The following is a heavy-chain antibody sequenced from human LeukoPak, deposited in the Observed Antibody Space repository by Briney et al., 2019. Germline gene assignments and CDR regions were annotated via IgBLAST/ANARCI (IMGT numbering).Heavy chain of an antibody. V-gene: IGHV3-21*01. CDR2: ISISSSYI. Sequence: GGSLRPSCAASGFTFSSYSMNWVRQAPGKGLGGVSSISISSSYIYYADSVKGRFTISRDNAKNSLYLQMNSLRAEDTAVYYCAREGCSSTSCLLIYYYGMDVWGQGTTVTVSS. J-gene: IGHJ6*02. D-gene: IGHD2-2*01. CDR3: AREGCSSTSCLLIYYYGMDV. CDR1: GFTFSSYS.